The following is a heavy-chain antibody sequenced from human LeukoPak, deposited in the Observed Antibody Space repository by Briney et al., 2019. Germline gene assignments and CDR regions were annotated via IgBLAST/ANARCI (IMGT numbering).Heavy chain of an antibody. J-gene: IGHJ4*02. CDR1: GYTFTNYY. CDR2: INAYNGNT. Sequence: GASVKVSCKASGYTFTNYYMHWVRRAPGQGLEWMGSINAYNGNTNYAQKVQGRVTMTTDTSTSTAYMELRSLRSDDTALYYCARDGFRGPSDYWGQGTLVTVSS. D-gene: IGHD3-16*01. V-gene: IGHV1-18*04. CDR3: ARDGFRGPSDY.